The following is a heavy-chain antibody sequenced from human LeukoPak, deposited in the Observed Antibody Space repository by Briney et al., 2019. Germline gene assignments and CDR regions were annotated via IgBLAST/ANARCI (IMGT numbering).Heavy chain of an antibody. Sequence: GGSLRLSCAASGFTFSSYSMNWVRQAPGKGLEWVSSISSSSSYIYSADSVKGRFTISRDNAKNSLYLQMNSLRAEDTAVYYCARGEAGATTDFDYWGQGTLVTVSS. V-gene: IGHV3-21*01. CDR3: ARGEAGATTDFDY. D-gene: IGHD1-26*01. CDR2: ISSSSSYI. CDR1: GFTFSSYS. J-gene: IGHJ4*02.